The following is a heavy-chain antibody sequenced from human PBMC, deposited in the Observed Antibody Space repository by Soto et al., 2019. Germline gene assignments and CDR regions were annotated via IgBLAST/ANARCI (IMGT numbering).Heavy chain of an antibody. Sequence: QVQLQQWGAGLLKPSETLSLTCAVYGGSFSGYYWSCLRQPPGTGLEWIGEINHSGSTKYKPSLTSRVTISVDTYKNQFSLKLSSVTAADTAVYYCARRGRGTAVEYWGQGTLVTVSS. D-gene: IGHD6-19*01. J-gene: IGHJ4*02. CDR3: ARRGRGTAVEY. CDR2: INHSGST. V-gene: IGHV4-34*01. CDR1: GGSFSGYY.